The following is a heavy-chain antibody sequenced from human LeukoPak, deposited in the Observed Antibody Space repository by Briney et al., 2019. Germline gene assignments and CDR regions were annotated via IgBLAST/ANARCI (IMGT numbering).Heavy chain of an antibody. CDR3: ASSSTFYSFDY. D-gene: IGHD2-2*01. V-gene: IGHV4-39*01. Sequence: PSETLSLTCTVSGGSISSSSYYWGWIRQPPGKGLEWIGSIYYGGSTYYNPSLKSRVTIPVDTSKNQFSLKLNSVTAADTAVYYCASSSTFYSFDYWGQGTLVTVSS. CDR1: GGSISSSSYY. CDR2: IYYGGST. J-gene: IGHJ4*02.